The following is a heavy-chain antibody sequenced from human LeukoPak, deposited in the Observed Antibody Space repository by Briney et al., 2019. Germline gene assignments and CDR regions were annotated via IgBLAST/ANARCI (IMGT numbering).Heavy chain of an antibody. Sequence: TGGSLRLSCAASGFTFSSFAMSWVRQAPGKGLEWVSVISGTTSSTYYADSVKGRFSISRDNSKNTLYLQMNTLRGEDTAIYYCARDYGDYAGNWFDPWGQGTLVTVSS. CDR2: ISGTTSST. D-gene: IGHD4-17*01. CDR3: ARDYGDYAGNWFDP. J-gene: IGHJ5*02. V-gene: IGHV3-23*01. CDR1: GFTFSSFA.